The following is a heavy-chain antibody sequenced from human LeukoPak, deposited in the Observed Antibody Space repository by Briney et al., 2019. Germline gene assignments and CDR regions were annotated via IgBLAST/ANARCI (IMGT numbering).Heavy chain of an antibody. V-gene: IGHV3-9*01. CDR1: GFTFDDYA. Sequence: PGGSLRLSCAASGFTFDDYAMQWVRQAPGKGLEWVSGMSWNSGSIGYADSVKGRFTISRDNAKNSLYLQMNSLRAEDTALYYCAKDRGAAVAGTGFDYWGQGTLVTVSS. CDR3: AKDRGAAVAGTGFDY. CDR2: MSWNSGSI. D-gene: IGHD6-19*01. J-gene: IGHJ4*02.